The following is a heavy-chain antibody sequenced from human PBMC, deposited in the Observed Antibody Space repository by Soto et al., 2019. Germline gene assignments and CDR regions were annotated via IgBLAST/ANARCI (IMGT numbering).Heavy chain of an antibody. D-gene: IGHD3-10*01. V-gene: IGHV6-1*01. CDR1: GDSVSSYSAA. CDR3: VRDRYSSSGWFDP. CDR2: TYYRSRFFS. Sequence: PSQTLSPNCVISGDSVSSYSAAWNWIRQSPSGGLEWLGRTYYRSRFFSDYAESVKSRIIINPDTSKNQFSLQLKSVTPEDTAVYYCVRDRYSSSGWFDPWGQGTPVTVSS. J-gene: IGHJ5*02.